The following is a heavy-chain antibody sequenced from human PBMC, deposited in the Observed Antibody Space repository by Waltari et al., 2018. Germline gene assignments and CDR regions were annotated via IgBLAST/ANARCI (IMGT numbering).Heavy chain of an antibody. CDR3: ARQDPKYQYAMAV. V-gene: IGHV5-51*01. CDR2: IYPDDPEI. J-gene: IGHJ6*02. CDR1: GYNFSTNW. Sequence: EVQLVQSGAEVKKPGESLKISGKDSGYNFSTNWIGWVRQMPGRGLEWMGIIYPDDPEIRYSPSFQGQVTISADRSINTAYLEWRSLKASDTALYFCARQDPKYQYAMAVWGQGTSVTVS. D-gene: IGHD2-2*01.